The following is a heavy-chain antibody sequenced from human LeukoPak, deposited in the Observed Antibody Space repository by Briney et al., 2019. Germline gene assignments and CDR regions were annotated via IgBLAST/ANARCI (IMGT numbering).Heavy chain of an antibody. D-gene: IGHD5-24*01. CDR3: ASRDKGYYYGMDV. J-gene: IGHJ6*02. V-gene: IGHV3-66*01. CDR1: GFTVSSNY. Sequence: GGSLRLSCAASGFTVSSNYMSWVRQAPGKGLEWVSLIHSGGSTYYADSVKGRFTISRDNSKNTLYLQMKSLRAEDTAVYYCASRDKGYYYGMDVWGQGTTVTVSS. CDR2: IHSGGST.